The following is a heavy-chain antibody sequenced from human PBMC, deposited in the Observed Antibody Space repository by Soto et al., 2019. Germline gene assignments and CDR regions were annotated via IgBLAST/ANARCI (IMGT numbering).Heavy chain of an antibody. CDR2: IWTGGGT. V-gene: IGHV3-53*01. CDR3: VRDQAIVVTA. D-gene: IGHD3-22*01. CDR1: GFSVSSNY. J-gene: IGHJ5*02. Sequence: EVQLVESGGGLIQPGGSLRLSCAASGFSVSSNYMSWVRQAPGKGLEWISVIWTGGGTYYADSVKGRFTIFRDNSKNTLYLQMSSLRVEDTAMYYCVRDQAIVVTAWGQGTLVTVSS.